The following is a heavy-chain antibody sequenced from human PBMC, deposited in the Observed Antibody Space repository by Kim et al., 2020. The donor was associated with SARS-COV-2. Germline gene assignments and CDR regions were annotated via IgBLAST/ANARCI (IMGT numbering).Heavy chain of an antibody. CDR3: ARVMTTGYGMDV. V-gene: IGHV3-21*01. CDR1: GFTFSSYS. J-gene: IGHJ6*02. Sequence: GGSLRLSCAASGFTFSSYSMNWVRQAPGKGLEWVSSISSSSSYIYYADSVKGRFTISRDNAKNSLYLQMNSLRAEDTAVYYCARVMTTGYGMDVWGQGTTVTVSS. CDR2: ISSSSSYI. D-gene: IGHD4-17*01.